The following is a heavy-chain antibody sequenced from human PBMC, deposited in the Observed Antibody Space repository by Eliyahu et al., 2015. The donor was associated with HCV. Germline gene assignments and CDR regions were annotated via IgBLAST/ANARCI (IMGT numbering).Heavy chain of an antibody. D-gene: IGHD6-13*01. Sequence: QVQLVQXGAEVKKPGASVKVSCXASGYTXTGXYMHWVRQAPGQGLEGMGWINPNSGGTNYAQKFQGWVTMTRDTSISTAYMELSRLRSDDTAVYYCARGLFLYDSSSFNWFDPWGQGTLVTVSS. J-gene: IGHJ5*02. V-gene: IGHV1-2*04. CDR2: INPNSGGT. CDR3: ARGLFLYDSSSFNWFDP. CDR1: GYTXTGXY.